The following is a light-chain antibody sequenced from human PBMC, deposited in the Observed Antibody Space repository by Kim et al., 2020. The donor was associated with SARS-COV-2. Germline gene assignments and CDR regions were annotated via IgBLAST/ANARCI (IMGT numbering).Light chain of an antibody. V-gene: IGKV3-20*01. CDR3: QQYGRAPDT. J-gene: IGKJ2*01. CDR1: QTVNKNY. CDR2: VVS. Sequence: EIVLTQSPGTLSLSPGEGATLSCRASQTVNKNYLAWYKQRPGQAPTLLISVVSSRATGVPDRFSGSGSGTDFTLTISRLEPDDFAVYYCQQYGRAPDTFGQGTRLEIK.